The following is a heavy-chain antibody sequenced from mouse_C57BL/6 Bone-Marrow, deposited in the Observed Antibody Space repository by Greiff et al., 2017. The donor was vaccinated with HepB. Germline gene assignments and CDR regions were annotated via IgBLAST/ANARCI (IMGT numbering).Heavy chain of an antibody. V-gene: IGHV7-3*01. D-gene: IGHD1-1*01. CDR1: GFTFTDYY. CDR2: IRNKANGYTT. J-gene: IGHJ4*01. Sequence: EVHLVESGGGLVQPGGSLSLSCAASGFTFTDYYMSWVRQPPGKALEWLGFIRNKANGYTTEYSASVKGRFTISRDNSQSILYLQMNALRAEDSATYYCARYYYYGSSHYAMDYWGQGTSVTVSS. CDR3: ARYYYYGSSHYAMDY.